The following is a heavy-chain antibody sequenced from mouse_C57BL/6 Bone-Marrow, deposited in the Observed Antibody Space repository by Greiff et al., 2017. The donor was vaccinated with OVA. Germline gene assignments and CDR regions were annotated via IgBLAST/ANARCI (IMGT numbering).Heavy chain of an antibody. CDR3: ARGGIYYGAY. D-gene: IGHD2-1*01. CDR1: GYSITSGYY. J-gene: IGHJ3*01. Sequence: EVKVEESGPGLVKPSQSLSLTCSVTGYSITSGYYWNWIRQFPGNKLEWMGYISYDGSNNYNPSLKNRISITRDTSKNQFFLKLNSVTTEDTATYYCARGGIYYGAYWGQGTLVTVSA. CDR2: ISYDGSN. V-gene: IGHV3-6*01.